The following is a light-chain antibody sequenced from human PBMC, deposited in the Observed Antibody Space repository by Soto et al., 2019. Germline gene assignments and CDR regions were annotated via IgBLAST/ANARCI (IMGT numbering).Light chain of an antibody. V-gene: IGKV1-5*03. J-gene: IGKJ2*01. CDR2: KAS. Sequence: DIHMTQSPSTLSALVGDRVTITCRASQSINSWLAWYQQKPGKAPKLLIQKASSLESGVPSRFSGSGSGTEFTLTICSLQPEDFATYYCNQYNNHHTFGQG. CDR3: NQYNNHHT. CDR1: QSINSW.